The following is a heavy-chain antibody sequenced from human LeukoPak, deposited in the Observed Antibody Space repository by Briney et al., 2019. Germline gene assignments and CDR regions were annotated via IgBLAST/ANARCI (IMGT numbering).Heavy chain of an antibody. J-gene: IGHJ5*02. Sequence: GGSLRPSCAASGFTFSSYAMSWVRQAPGKGLEWVSAISGSGGSTYYADSVKGRFTISRDNSKNTLYLQMNSLRAEDTAVYYCAKKDSSSWYTWFDPWGQGTLVTVSS. CDR2: ISGSGGST. V-gene: IGHV3-23*01. D-gene: IGHD6-13*01. CDR3: AKKDSSSWYTWFDP. CDR1: GFTFSSYA.